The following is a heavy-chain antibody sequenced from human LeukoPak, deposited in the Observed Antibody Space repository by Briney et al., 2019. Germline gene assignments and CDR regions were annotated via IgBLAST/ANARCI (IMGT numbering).Heavy chain of an antibody. CDR1: GFTFSSYG. D-gene: IGHD2-15*01. CDR2: ISGSGGST. Sequence: GGTLRLSCAASGFTFSSYGMSWVRQAPGKGLEWVSAISGSGGSTYYADSVKGRFTISRDNSKNTLYLQMNSLRAEDTAVYYCAIRPHPSWWDFDYWGQGTLVTVSS. V-gene: IGHV3-23*01. J-gene: IGHJ4*02. CDR3: AIRPHPSWWDFDY.